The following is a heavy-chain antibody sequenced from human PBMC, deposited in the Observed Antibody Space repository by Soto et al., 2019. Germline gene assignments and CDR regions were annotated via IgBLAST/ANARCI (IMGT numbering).Heavy chain of an antibody. Sequence: PSETLSHTSTFSGGSITSRSYYWGWNRQPPGKGLEWIGSIYYSGSTYYSPSLKSRVTISVDRSKNQFSLKLSSVTAADTAVYYCASRPSGSGFDPLVQGTLVTVTS. CDR2: IYYSGST. V-gene: IGHV4-39*07. J-gene: IGHJ5*02. D-gene: IGHD1-26*01. CDR1: GGSITSRSYY. CDR3: ASRPSGSGFDP.